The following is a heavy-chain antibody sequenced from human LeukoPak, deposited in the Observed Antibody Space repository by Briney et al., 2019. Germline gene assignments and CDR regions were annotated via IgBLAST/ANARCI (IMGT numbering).Heavy chain of an antibody. CDR1: GFTFSNYW. D-gene: IGHD4-17*01. CDR3: ARYGGTWTTGRTNAFDI. V-gene: IGHV3-7*01. J-gene: IGHJ3*02. CDR2: IKQDGSET. Sequence: GGSLRLSCAASGFTFSNYWMTWVRQAPGKGLEWVANIKQDGSETYYVDSVKGRFTISRDNAKNSLYLQMNSLRAEDTAVYYCARYGGTWTTGRTNAFDIWGQGTMVTVSS.